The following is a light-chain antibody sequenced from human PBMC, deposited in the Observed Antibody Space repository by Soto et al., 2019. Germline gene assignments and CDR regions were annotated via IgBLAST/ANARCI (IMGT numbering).Light chain of an antibody. Sequence: DIQLTQSPSFLSPSIGESVTITCRASQVISTSLAWYQVKPGKAHNLLIYAASTLESGVPSRFSDTVSGTEFSLTITSLQPEDFATYYCQQLFDSPITFGQGTRLEIK. CDR2: AAS. CDR1: QVISTS. CDR3: QQLFDSPIT. J-gene: IGKJ5*01. V-gene: IGKV1-9*01.